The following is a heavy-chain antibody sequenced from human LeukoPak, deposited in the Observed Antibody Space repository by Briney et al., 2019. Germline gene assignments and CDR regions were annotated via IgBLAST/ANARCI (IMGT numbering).Heavy chain of an antibody. CDR2: ISSSGSYI. CDR1: RFTFSSYS. Sequence: GGSLRLSCAASRFTFSSYSMNWVRQAPGKGLEWVSSISSSGSYIYYADSVKGRFTISRDNAKNSLYLQMNSLRAEDTAVYYCATDGGPGYSSSWYLYWGQGTLVTVSS. D-gene: IGHD6-13*01. V-gene: IGHV3-21*01. J-gene: IGHJ4*02. CDR3: ATDGGPGYSSSWYLY.